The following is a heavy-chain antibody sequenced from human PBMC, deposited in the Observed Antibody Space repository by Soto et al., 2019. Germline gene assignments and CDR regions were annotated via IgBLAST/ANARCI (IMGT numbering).Heavy chain of an antibody. CDR1: GFTFSSYA. Sequence: EVQLLESGGGLVQPGGSLRLSCTASGFTFSSYAMNWVRQAPGKGLEWVSATTGSGGVTYYADSVKGRFTISRDNSKNTLYLQMNSLRAEDTAVYYCVKSFYYDILTCYTSYFDFWCQGTLVTVSS. CDR3: VKSFYYDILTCYTSYFDF. V-gene: IGHV3-23*01. D-gene: IGHD3-9*01. J-gene: IGHJ4*02. CDR2: TTGSGGVT.